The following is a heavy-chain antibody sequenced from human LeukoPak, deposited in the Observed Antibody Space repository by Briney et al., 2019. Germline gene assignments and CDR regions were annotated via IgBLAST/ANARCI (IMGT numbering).Heavy chain of an antibody. D-gene: IGHD5-24*01. CDR1: RCTFSDYY. V-gene: IGHV3-11*04. J-gene: IGHJ6*03. CDR3: ARGADGYGNYYYYYYYMDV. Sequence: GGGLRDSRVATRCTFSDYYMSWMGPARGRGVEWVSYISSNGSNIYYADCVKGRFTISRDNAKNSLYLQKNRLRAEDTAVYYCARGADGYGNYYYYYYYMDVWGKGTTVTVSS. CDR2: ISSNGSNI.